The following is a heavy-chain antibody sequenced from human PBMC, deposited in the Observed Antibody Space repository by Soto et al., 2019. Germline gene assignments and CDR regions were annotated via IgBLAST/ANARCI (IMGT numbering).Heavy chain of an antibody. CDR1: GGTFSSYA. D-gene: IGHD4-17*01. V-gene: IGHV1-69*13. Sequence: GASVKVSCKASGGTFSSYAISWVRQAPGQGLEWMGGIIPIFGTANYAQKFQGRVTITADESTSTAYMELSSLRSEDTAVYYCARDFTTVTTPSSNWFDPWGQGTLVTSPQ. J-gene: IGHJ5*02. CDR2: IIPIFGTA. CDR3: ARDFTTVTTPSSNWFDP.